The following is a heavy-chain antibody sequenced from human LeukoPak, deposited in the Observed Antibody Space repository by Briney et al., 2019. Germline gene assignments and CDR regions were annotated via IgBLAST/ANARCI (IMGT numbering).Heavy chain of an antibody. Sequence: GGSPRLSCAASGFTFSSYSMNWVRQAPGKGLEWVSYISSSSSTIYYADSVKGRFTISRDNAKNSLYLQMNSLRAEDTAVYYCARVIAAAGTGGHYYYYGMDVWGQGTTVTVSS. D-gene: IGHD6-13*01. J-gene: IGHJ6*02. CDR2: ISSSSSTI. CDR1: GFTFSSYS. CDR3: ARVIAAAGTGGHYYYYGMDV. V-gene: IGHV3-48*04.